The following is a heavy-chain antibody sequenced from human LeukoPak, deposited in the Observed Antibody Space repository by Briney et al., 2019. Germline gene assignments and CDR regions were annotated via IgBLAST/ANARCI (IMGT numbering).Heavy chain of an antibody. V-gene: IGHV3-64*01. CDR2: ISSNGGST. Sequence: PGGSLRLSCAASGFTFSSYAMHWVRQAPGKGLEYVSAISSNGGSTYYANSVKGRFTISRDNSKNTLYLQMGSLRAEDSAVYYCARSGSGSYYNPYDYWGQGTLVTVSS. CDR1: GFTFSSYA. J-gene: IGHJ4*02. D-gene: IGHD3-10*01. CDR3: ARSGSGSYYNPYDY.